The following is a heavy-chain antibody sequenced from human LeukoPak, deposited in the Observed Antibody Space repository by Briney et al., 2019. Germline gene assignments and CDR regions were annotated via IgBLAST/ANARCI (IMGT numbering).Heavy chain of an antibody. J-gene: IGHJ4*02. CDR2: IYYSGTT. Sequence: SEALSLTCTVSGGSISSYYWSWIRQPPGKGLEWIGYIYYSGTTNYNPSLKSRVTMSVDTSKNQFSLRLNSVTPADTAVYYCARAKGDYWGQGTLVTVSS. CDR3: ARAKGDY. V-gene: IGHV4-59*01. CDR1: GGSISSYY.